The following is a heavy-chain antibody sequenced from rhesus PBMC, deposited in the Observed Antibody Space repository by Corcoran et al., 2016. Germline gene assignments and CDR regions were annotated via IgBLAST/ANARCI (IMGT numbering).Heavy chain of an antibody. Sequence: EVQLVESGGGLAKPGGSLRLSCAASGFSFSDYYMYWVRQAPGKGLEWVSGTSYTGGSPYSADLVKSTFPISRKDPKNTLSLQMDRLRAEDTAVYYCGVAAPRGGDYWGQGVLVTVSS. V-gene: IGHV3S18*01. J-gene: IGHJ4*01. CDR3: GVAAPRGGDY. CDR1: GFSFSDYY. CDR2: TSYTGGSP. D-gene: IGHD6-43*01.